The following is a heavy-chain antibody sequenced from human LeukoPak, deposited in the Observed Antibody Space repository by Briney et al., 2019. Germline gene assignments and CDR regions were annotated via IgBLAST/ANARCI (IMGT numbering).Heavy chain of an antibody. CDR3: AKETDGVDAFDI. CDR2: ISSSSSYI. D-gene: IGHD2-21*02. V-gene: IGHV3-21*01. Sequence: AGSLRLSCAASGFTFSSNSMNWVRQAPGKGLEWVSFISSSSSYIYYADSVKGRFTISRDNAKNTLYLQMNSLRAEDTAVYYCAKETDGVDAFDIWGQGTMVTVSS. CDR1: GFTFSSNS. J-gene: IGHJ3*02.